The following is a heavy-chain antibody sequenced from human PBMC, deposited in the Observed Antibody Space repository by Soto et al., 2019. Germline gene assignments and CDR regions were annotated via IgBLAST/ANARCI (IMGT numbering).Heavy chain of an antibody. CDR1: GFTFSSYA. CDR2: ISYDGSNK. D-gene: IGHD3-10*01. Sequence: QVQLVESGGGVVQPGRSLRLSCAASGFTFSSYAMHWVRQAPGKGLEWVAVISYDGSNKYYADSVKGRFTISRDNSKNTLYLQMNSLRAEDTAVYYCARDREVGSGSHYYYYGMDVLGQGTTVTVSS. CDR3: ARDREVGSGSHYYYYGMDV. V-gene: IGHV3-30-3*01. J-gene: IGHJ6*02.